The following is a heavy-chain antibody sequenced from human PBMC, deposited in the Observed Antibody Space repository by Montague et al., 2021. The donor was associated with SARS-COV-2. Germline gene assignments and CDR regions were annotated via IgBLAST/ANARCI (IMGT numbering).Heavy chain of an antibody. D-gene: IGHD2-2*01. V-gene: IGHV4-34*01. CDR3: ARVAYRLLFIAFYYGIDV. CDR1: GGSFSGYY. CDR2: ISHSGST. J-gene: IGHJ6*02. Sequence: SETLSLTCAVYGGSFSGYYWSWIRQPPGKGLEWIGEISHSGSTNYNPSLKSRVTISIDTSKNQFSLKLSSVTAADTAVYYCARVAYRLLFIAFYYGIDVWGQGTTVTVSS.